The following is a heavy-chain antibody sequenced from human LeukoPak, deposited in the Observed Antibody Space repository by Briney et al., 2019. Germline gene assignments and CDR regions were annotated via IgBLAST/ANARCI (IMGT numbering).Heavy chain of an antibody. Sequence: GGSLRLSCAASGFTFSSYSMNWVRQAPGKGLEWVGRIQTKTDGGTTEYAAPVKGRFTISRDDSTNTLYLQMNSLKAEDTGVYYCAAGGRVWGQGTTVTASS. J-gene: IGHJ6*02. D-gene: IGHD3-10*01. CDR2: IQTKTDGGTT. V-gene: IGHV3-15*01. CDR3: AAGGRV. CDR1: GFTFSSYS.